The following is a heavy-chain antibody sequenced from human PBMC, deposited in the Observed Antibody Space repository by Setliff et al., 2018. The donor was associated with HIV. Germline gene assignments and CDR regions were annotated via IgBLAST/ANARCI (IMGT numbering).Heavy chain of an antibody. Sequence: PSETLSLTCTVSGDSITGRWLSWIRQPPGKGLEWTGNIYHNGFANYNPSLQSRVTISMVASRNQFSLKVTSVTAADTAVYYCAKGAGFYGDYTFDHWGQGRQVTVSS. V-gene: IGHV4-59*11. D-gene: IGHD4-17*01. CDR2: IYHNGFA. CDR3: AKGAGFYGDYTFDH. CDR1: GDSITGRW. J-gene: IGHJ4*02.